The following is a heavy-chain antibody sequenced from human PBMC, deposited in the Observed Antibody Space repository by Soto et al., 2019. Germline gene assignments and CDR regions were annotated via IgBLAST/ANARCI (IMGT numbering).Heavy chain of an antibody. J-gene: IGHJ4*02. CDR2: IYYSGST. D-gene: IGHD6-13*01. CDR3: ARGPSAYSSSWTPIYYFDY. CDR1: GGSISSGDYY. Sequence: TLSLTCTVSGGSISSGDYYWSWIRQHPGKGLGWIGYIYYSGSTNYNPSLKSRVTISVDTSKNQFSLKLSSVTAADTAVYYCARGPSAYSSSWTPIYYFDYWGQGTLVTVSS. V-gene: IGHV4-61*08.